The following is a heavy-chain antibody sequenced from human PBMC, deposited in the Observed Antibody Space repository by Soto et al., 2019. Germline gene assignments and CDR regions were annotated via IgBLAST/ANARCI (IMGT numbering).Heavy chain of an antibody. CDR2: ISGSGGST. CDR3: ARDLRVDTAMVLYYYYGMDV. J-gene: IGHJ6*02. CDR1: GFTFSSYA. V-gene: IGHV3-23*01. Sequence: PGGSLRLSCAASGFTFSSYAMSWVRQAPGKGLEWVSAISGSGGSTYYADSVKGRFTISRDNSKNTLYLQMNSLRAEDTAVYYCARDLRVDTAMVLYYYYGMDVRGQRTTVTVPS. D-gene: IGHD5-18*01.